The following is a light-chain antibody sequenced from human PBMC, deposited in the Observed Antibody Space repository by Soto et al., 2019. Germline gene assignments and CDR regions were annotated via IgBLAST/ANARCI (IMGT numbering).Light chain of an antibody. J-gene: IGKJ1*01. Sequence: DIVMTQSPLSLPVTPGEPASISCRSSQSLLHSNGYNYLDWYLQKPGQSPQLLIYLGSNRASGVSDRFSGSGSGTDFTLKIRRVEAEDVGVYYCMQALQTKWTFGQGTKVEIK. V-gene: IGKV2-28*01. CDR1: QSLLHSNGYNY. CDR2: LGS. CDR3: MQALQTKWT.